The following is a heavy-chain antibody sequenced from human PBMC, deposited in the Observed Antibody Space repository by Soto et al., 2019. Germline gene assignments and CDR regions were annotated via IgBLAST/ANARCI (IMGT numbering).Heavy chain of an antibody. CDR1: VGSFSGYY. V-gene: IGHV4-34*01. J-gene: IGHJ4*02. CDR3: ARGQRSDPCFDY. Sequence: SETLSLTGAVYVGSFSGYYWDWIRQPPGKGLEWIGEINPDGATNYTPSLRGRVTISIDTSRNQFSLKLSSVTAADTAVYYCARGQRSDPCFDYWGQGTLVTVSS. CDR2: INPDGAT.